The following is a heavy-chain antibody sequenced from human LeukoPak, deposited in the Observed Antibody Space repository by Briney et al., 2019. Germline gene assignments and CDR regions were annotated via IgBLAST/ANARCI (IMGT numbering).Heavy chain of an antibody. D-gene: IGHD4-11*01. J-gene: IGHJ2*01. V-gene: IGHV3-23*01. CDR2: INDSGGST. Sequence: GGSLRLSCAASGFTFSTYAMSWVRQAPGKGLEWVSGINDSGGSTYYADSVKGRFTISRDNSKNTLYLQMNSLRAEDTAVYYCAKVSNTGQLGFFDLWGRGTLVTVSS. CDR3: AKVSNTGQLGFFDL. CDR1: GFTFSTYA.